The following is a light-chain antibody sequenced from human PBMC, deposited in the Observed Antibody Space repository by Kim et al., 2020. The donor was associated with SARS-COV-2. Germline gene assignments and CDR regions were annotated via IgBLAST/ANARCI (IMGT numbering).Light chain of an antibody. J-gene: IGKJ1*01. CDR1: QTISTN. V-gene: IGKV3-15*01. Sequence: IPMTQSPATLSVSPGERATLSCRASQTISTNLAWYQQKPGQVPRLLIYDASTRATDIPARFSGSGSGTEFTLTITSLQSEDFAVYYCHQYDKWPTFGQGTKVDIK. CDR3: HQYDKWPT. CDR2: DAS.